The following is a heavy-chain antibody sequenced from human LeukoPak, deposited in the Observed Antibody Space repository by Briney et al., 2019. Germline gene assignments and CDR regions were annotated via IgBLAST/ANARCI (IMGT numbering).Heavy chain of an antibody. Sequence: ASVKVSCKASGYTFTGYYIHWVRQAPGQGLEWMGWINPTSGGTIYAQKFQGRVTMTRDTSITTAYMELSSLRSDDTAVYYCARDTAYKDYWGQGTLVTVSS. CDR2: INPTSGGT. J-gene: IGHJ4*02. D-gene: IGHD5-24*01. CDR3: ARDTAYKDY. CDR1: GYTFTGYY. V-gene: IGHV1-2*02.